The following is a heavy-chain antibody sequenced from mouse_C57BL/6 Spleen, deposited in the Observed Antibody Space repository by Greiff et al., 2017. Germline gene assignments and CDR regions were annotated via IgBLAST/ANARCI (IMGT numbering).Heavy chain of an antibody. J-gene: IGHJ3*01. Sequence: QVQLQQPGAELVKPGASVKLSCKASGYTFTSYWMQWVKQRPGQGLEWIGEIDPSDSYTNYNQKFKGKATLTVDTSSSTAYMQLSSPTSEDSAVYYCARLDSFAYWGQGTLVTVSA. CDR2: IDPSDSYT. CDR3: ARLDSFAY. V-gene: IGHV1-50*01. CDR1: GYTFTSYW.